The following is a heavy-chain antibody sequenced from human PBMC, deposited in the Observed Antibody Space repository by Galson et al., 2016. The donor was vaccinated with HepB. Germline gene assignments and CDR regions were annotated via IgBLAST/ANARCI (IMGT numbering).Heavy chain of an antibody. CDR1: GYILTGYY. Sequence: SVKVSCTASGYILTGYYVHWVRQAPGQGLEWMGWIDPRSGGTIYAENLKGRVTMTRDTSINTAYMELSRLRSADTAVYYCARLRRIVTTGSWSSPSYFDYWGQGTLVTVSS. D-gene: IGHD1-26*01. CDR2: IDPRSGGT. V-gene: IGHV1-2*02. CDR3: ARLRRIVTTGSWSSPSYFDY. J-gene: IGHJ4*02.